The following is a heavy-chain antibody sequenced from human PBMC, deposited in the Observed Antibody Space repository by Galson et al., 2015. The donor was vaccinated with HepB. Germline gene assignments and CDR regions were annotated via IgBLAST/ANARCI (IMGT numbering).Heavy chain of an antibody. D-gene: IGHD2-2*01. CDR3: AKSGCSSTKCYTNY. J-gene: IGHJ4*02. CDR2: MSYDGSDE. V-gene: IGHV3-30*18. Sequence: SLRLSCAASGFPFNTYGMHWVRQAPGRGLEWVSVMSYDGSDEYYADSVKGRFTIFRDNSKNTLYLQMNSLRPEDTAVYYCAKSGCSSTKCYTNYWGQGILVTVSS. CDR1: GFPFNTYG.